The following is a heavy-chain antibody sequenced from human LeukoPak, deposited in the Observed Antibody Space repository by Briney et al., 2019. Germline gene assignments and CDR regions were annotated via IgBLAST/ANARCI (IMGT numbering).Heavy chain of an antibody. CDR2: IYYSGST. V-gene: IGHV4-39*01. J-gene: IGHJ4*02. CDR1: GGSISSSSYY. CDR3: ARLSVQYSSGWYVVAGPFDY. D-gene: IGHD6-19*01. Sequence: PSETLSLTCTVSGGSISSSSYYWGWIRQPPGKGLEWIGSIYYSGSTYYNPSLKSRVTISVDTSKNQFSLKLSSVTAADTAVYYCARLSVQYSSGWYVVAGPFDYWGQGTLVTVSS.